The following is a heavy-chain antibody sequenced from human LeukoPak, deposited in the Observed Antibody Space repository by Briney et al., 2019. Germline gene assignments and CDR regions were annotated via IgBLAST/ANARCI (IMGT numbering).Heavy chain of an antibody. CDR1: GYTFTSYY. CDR3: ARAPFGVLRYFDWLSD. V-gene: IGHV1-46*01. D-gene: IGHD3-9*01. Sequence: ASVKVSCKASGYTFTSYYMHWVRQAPGQGLEWMGIINPSGGSTSYAQKFQGRVTMTRDTSTGTVYMELSSLRSEDTAVYYCARAPFGVLRYFDWLSDWGQGTLVTVSS. J-gene: IGHJ4*02. CDR2: INPSGGST.